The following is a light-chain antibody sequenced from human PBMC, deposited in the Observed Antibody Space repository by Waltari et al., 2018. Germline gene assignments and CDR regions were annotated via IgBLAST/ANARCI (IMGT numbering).Light chain of an antibody. Sequence: QSALTQPASVSGSPGQSITISCIGTSSDIGAFKYVYWYQQHPGKSPKLVLYEVTKRPSGVSDRFSGSKSGNTASLTISGLQAEDEADYYCNSYTKTNTWVFGGGTELTVL. J-gene: IGLJ2*01. V-gene: IGLV2-14*01. CDR1: SSDIGAFKY. CDR3: NSYTKTNTWV. CDR2: EVT.